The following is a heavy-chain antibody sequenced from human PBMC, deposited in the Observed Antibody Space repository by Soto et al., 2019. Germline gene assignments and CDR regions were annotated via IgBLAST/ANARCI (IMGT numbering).Heavy chain of an antibody. Sequence: ASVKVSCKASGYTFTSYGISWVRQAPGQGLEWMGWISAYNGNTNYAQKLQGRVTMTTDTSTSTAYMELRSLRSDDTAVYYCARVPFVPYDILTGDNWFDPWGQGTLVTVSS. V-gene: IGHV1-18*01. J-gene: IGHJ5*02. CDR2: ISAYNGNT. CDR3: ARVPFVPYDILTGDNWFDP. CDR1: GYTFTSYG. D-gene: IGHD3-9*01.